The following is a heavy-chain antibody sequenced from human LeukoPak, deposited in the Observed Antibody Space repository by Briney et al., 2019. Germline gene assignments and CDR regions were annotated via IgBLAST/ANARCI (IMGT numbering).Heavy chain of an antibody. CDR3: ARQGDTGSWYFDY. J-gene: IGHJ4*02. V-gene: IGHV3-30-3*01. CDR1: GFTFSSYS. Sequence: PGGSLRLSCAASGFTFSSYSMHWVRQAPGKGLEWVAVISHDGSNQQYADSVKGQVTISRDNSKSTLYLQMDSLRAGDTAVYYCARQGDTGSWYFDYWGQGTLVTVSS. D-gene: IGHD2-21*02. CDR2: ISHDGSNQ.